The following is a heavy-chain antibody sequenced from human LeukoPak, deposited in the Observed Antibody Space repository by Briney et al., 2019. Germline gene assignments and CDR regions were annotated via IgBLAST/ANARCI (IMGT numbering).Heavy chain of an antibody. J-gene: IGHJ4*02. CDR1: GFTFSSYV. CDR3: AKDPRGQLGYYFDY. D-gene: IGHD6-13*01. Sequence: PGGSLRLSCAASGFTFSSYVMRWVRQAPGKGLEWVSTISGSGDSTYYADSVKGRFTISRDNSTNTLYLQMNSLRAEDTAVYYCAKDPRGQLGYYFDYWGQGTLVTVSS. V-gene: IGHV3-23*01. CDR2: ISGSGDST.